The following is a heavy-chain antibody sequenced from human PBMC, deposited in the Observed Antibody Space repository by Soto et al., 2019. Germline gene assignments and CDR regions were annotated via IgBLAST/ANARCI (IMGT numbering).Heavy chain of an antibody. CDR1: GFTSDDYDYA. D-gene: IGHD3-3*01. V-gene: IGHV3-49*04. CDR2: IRGSTYGGTT. CDR3: SRDGDFYGLDV. J-gene: IGHJ6*02. Sequence: GGSLGLSCTFSGFTSDDYDYALTWVRQAPGKGLQWLGLIRGSTYGGTTEYAASVKGRFTISRDDSKGITYLQMNSLKTEDTAVYYCSRDGDFYGLDVWDQGTTVTVSS.